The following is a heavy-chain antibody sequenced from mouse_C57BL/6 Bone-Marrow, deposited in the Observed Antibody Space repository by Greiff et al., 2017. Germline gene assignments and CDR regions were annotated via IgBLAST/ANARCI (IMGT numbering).Heavy chain of an antibody. V-gene: IGHV1-15*01. CDR2: IDPETGGT. Sequence: VQLVESGAELVRPGASVTLSCKASGYTFTDYEMHWVKQTPVHGLEWLGAIDPETGGTAYNQKFKGKAILTADKSSSTAYMELRSLTSEDSAVYYCTVCYYGSSYVDYAMDYWGQGTSVTVSS. CDR1: GYTFTDYE. J-gene: IGHJ4*01. CDR3: TVCYYGSSYVDYAMDY. D-gene: IGHD1-1*01.